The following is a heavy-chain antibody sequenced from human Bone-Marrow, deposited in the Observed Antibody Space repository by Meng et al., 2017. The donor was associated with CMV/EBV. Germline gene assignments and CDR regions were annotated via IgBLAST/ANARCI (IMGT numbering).Heavy chain of an antibody. CDR1: GFPFSNYY. D-gene: IGHD4-17*01. CDR2: ISGDGSDL. Sequence: GESLKISCAASGFPFSNYYMSWIRLAPGKGLEWISYISGDGSDLFYGDSVRGRFTISRDNAKNSLYLQMNSLRAEDTAVYYCARDQDYGDIPDFDYWGQGTLVTVSS. J-gene: IGHJ4*02. CDR3: ARDQDYGDIPDFDY. V-gene: IGHV3-11*04.